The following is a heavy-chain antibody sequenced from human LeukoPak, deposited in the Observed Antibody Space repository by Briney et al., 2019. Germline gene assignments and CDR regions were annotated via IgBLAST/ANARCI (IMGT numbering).Heavy chain of an antibody. V-gene: IGHV3-21*01. D-gene: IGHD4-17*01. Sequence: GGSLRLSCAASGFTFSSYSMNWVRQAPGEGMEWVSSISSSSSYIYYADSVKGRFTISRDNAKNSLYLQMNSLRAEDTAVYYCARDWEDYGDYGGGQGTLVTVSS. CDR3: ARDWEDYGDYG. CDR2: ISSSSSYI. J-gene: IGHJ4*02. CDR1: GFTFSSYS.